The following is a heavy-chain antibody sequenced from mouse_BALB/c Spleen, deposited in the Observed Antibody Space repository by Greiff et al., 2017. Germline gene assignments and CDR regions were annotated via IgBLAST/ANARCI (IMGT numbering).Heavy chain of an antibody. J-gene: IGHJ4*01. D-gene: IGHD2-3*01. V-gene: IGHV2-9*02. CDR1: GFSLTSYG. CDR3: ASIYDGPYAMDY. Sequence: VKLVESGPGLVAPSQSLSITCTVSGFSLTSYGVHWVRQPPGKGLEWLGVIWAGGSTNYNSALMSRLSISKDNSKSQVFLKMNSLQTDDTAMYYCASIYDGPYAMDYWGQGTSVTVSS. CDR2: IWAGGST.